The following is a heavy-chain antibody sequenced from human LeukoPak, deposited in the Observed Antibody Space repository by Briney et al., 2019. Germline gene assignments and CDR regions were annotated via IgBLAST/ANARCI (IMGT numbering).Heavy chain of an antibody. J-gene: IGHJ4*02. V-gene: IGHV4-59*01. CDR2: IYYSGST. CDR3: ARSTTVTTDFDY. Sequence: SENLSLTCTVSGGSISSYYWSWIRQPPGKGLEWIGYIYYSGSTNYNPSLKSRVTISVDTSKNQFSLKLSSVTAADTAVYYCARSTTVTTDFDYWGQGTLVTVSS. D-gene: IGHD4-17*01. CDR1: GGSISSYY.